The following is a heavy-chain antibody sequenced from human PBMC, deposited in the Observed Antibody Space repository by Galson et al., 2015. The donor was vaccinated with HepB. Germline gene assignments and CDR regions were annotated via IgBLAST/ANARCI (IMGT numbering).Heavy chain of an antibody. Sequence: QSGAEVKNPGESLRTSCKASGGTFSSYAISWVRQAPGQGLEWMGGIIPIFGIANYAQKFQGRVTITADESTSTAYMELSSLRSEDTAVYYCARGAYDSSGTFDYWGQGTLVTVSS. D-gene: IGHD3-22*01. CDR2: IIPIFGIA. J-gene: IGHJ4*02. V-gene: IGHV1-69*01. CDR3: ARGAYDSSGTFDY. CDR1: GGTFSSYA.